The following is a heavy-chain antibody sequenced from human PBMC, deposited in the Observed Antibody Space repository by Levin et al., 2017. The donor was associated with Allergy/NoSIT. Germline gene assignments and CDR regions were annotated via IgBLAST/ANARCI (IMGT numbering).Heavy chain of an antibody. D-gene: IGHD2-21*01. CDR3: ARGAPYRHMDY. V-gene: IGHV3-72*01. Sequence: GGSLRLSCAASGFTFSDHYMDWVRQAPGKGLEWVGRTRNKANRYTTEYAASVKGRFTISRDDSRNSLFLQMYSLKTEDTAVYYCARGAPYRHMDYWGQGTRVTVS. CDR1: GFTFSDHY. J-gene: IGHJ4*02. CDR2: TRNKANRYTT.